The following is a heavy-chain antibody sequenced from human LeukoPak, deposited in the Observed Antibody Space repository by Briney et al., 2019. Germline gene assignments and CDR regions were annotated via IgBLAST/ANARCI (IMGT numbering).Heavy chain of an antibody. V-gene: IGHV3-23*01. CDR1: GFTFSTYA. CDR3: AKGGYCSSTSCYVGWFDP. Sequence: GGSLRLSCAASGFTFSTYAMSWVRQAPGKGLEWVSATSGSGGSTSYADSVKGRFTISRDNSKNTLFLQMNSLRAEDTAVYYCAKGGYCSSTSCYVGWFDPWGQGTLVTVSS. J-gene: IGHJ5*02. D-gene: IGHD2-2*01. CDR2: TSGSGGST.